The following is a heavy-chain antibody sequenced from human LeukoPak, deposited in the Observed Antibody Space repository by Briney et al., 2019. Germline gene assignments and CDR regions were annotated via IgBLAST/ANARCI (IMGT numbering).Heavy chain of an antibody. CDR2: ISYDGSNE. Sequence: GVPLTLPCALSGLTFNRNRMHWPRQAPGKGLEWVTFISYDGSNESYADAVKRRFSISRDNSKNALYLRMSSLRGEDMAVYYCAKDGGGTDFDYWGQGALVTVSS. CDR1: GLTFNRNR. J-gene: IGHJ4*02. CDR3: AKDGGGTDFDY. D-gene: IGHD1-26*01. V-gene: IGHV3-30*02.